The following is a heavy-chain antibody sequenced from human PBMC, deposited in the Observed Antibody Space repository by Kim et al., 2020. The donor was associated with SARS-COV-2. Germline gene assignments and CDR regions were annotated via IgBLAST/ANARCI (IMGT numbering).Heavy chain of an antibody. CDR3: ARTPRGLRYCNGGSCFLIDY. D-gene: IGHD2-15*01. CDR1: GGSISSNSYY. J-gene: IGHJ4*02. Sequence: SETLSLTCTVSGGSISSNSYYWGWVRQPPGKGLEWIGSIYYSGSTYYNPPLKSRVTVLQDTSKNQFSLKLNSVTAADTAVYYCARTPRGLRYCNGGSCFLIDYWGQGALVTVSA. CDR2: IYYSGST. V-gene: IGHV4-39*07.